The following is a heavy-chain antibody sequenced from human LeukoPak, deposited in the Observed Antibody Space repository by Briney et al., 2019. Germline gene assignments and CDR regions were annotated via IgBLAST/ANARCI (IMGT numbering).Heavy chain of an antibody. Sequence: PSETLSLTCAVYGGSFSGYYWSWIRQPPGKGLEWIGEINHSGSTNYNPSLKSRVTISVDTSKNQFSLKLSSVTAADTAVYYCARWVPNYYYYGMDVWGQGTTVTVSS. CDR1: GGSFSGYY. J-gene: IGHJ6*02. V-gene: IGHV4-34*01. CDR3: ARWVPNYYYYGMDV. CDR2: INHSGST.